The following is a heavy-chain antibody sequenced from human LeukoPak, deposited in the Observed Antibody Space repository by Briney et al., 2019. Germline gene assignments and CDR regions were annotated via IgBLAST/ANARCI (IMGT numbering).Heavy chain of an antibody. D-gene: IGHD6-13*01. CDR2: IIPIFGTA. CDR1: GGTFSSYA. J-gene: IGHJ4*02. Sequence: GSSVKVSCKASGGTFSSYAISWVRQAPGPGLEWMGGIIPIFGTANYAQKLQGRVTITADESTSTAYMELISLRSEDTAVYYCARAFMGASQQLLPGYWGQGTLVTVSS. V-gene: IGHV1-69*01. CDR3: ARAFMGASQQLLPGY.